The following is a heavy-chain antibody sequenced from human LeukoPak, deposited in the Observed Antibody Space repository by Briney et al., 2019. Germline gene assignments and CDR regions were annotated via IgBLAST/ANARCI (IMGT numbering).Heavy chain of an antibody. J-gene: IGHJ5*02. Sequence: SETLSLTCTVSGGSISSYYWSWIRQPPGKGLEWIGYIYYSGSTNYNPSLKSRVTISVDTSKNQFSLRLSSVTAADTAVYYCAAGSGSSYPGWFDPWGQGTLVTVSS. CDR3: AAGSGSSYPGWFDP. D-gene: IGHD5-18*01. V-gene: IGHV4-59*01. CDR2: IYYSGST. CDR1: GGSISSYY.